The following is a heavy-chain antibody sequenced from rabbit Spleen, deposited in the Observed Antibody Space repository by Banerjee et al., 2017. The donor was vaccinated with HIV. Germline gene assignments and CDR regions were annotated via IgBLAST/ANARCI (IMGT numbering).Heavy chain of an antibody. CDR2: AYAGSSGSS. CDR1: GFSFNSGYD. V-gene: IGHV1S40*01. J-gene: IGHJ6*01. CDR3: ARDTGTSFSTYGMDL. D-gene: IGHD8-1*01. Sequence: QSLEESGGGLVKPGASLTLTCKASGFSFNSGYDICWVRQAPGKGLEWVACAYAGSSGSSYSATWAKGRFTISKTSSTTVTLQMTSLTAADTATYFCARDTGTSFSTYGMDLWGPGTLFTVS.